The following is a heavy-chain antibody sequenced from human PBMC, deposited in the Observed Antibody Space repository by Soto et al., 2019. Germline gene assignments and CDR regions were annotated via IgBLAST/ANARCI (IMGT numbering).Heavy chain of an antibody. V-gene: IGHV3-48*01. Sequence: DVQLMQSGGGLVQPGGSLRLSCAASGFTFRFYSMNWVRQAPGKGLEWISYISGNSSTVYYGDSVKGRFTISRDNAENSLILQMTSLRAEDAAVYYCARGGYCFGGSCNFDLWGQGSLVTVSS. CDR3: ARGGYCFGGSCNFDL. CDR1: GFTFRFYS. D-gene: IGHD2-15*01. CDR2: ISGNSSTV. J-gene: IGHJ4*02.